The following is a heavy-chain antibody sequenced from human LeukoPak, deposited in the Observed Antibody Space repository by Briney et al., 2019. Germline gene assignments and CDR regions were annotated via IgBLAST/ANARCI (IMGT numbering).Heavy chain of an antibody. Sequence: RPGGSLSLSCAASGFTFSSYAMSWVRKAPGKGLEGVSATSSNGGSTYYADSVKGRLTITRDNSKTTLYLQMNSQRAEDKAVYYCAKVYGDYVGSWGQGTLVTVSS. CDR1: GFTFSSYA. D-gene: IGHD4-17*01. V-gene: IGHV3-23*01. J-gene: IGHJ5*02. CDR3: AKVYGDYVGS. CDR2: TSSNGGST.